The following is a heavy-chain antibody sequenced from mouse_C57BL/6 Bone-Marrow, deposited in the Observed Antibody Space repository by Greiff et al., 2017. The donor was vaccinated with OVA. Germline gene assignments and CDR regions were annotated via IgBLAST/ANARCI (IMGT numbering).Heavy chain of an antibody. D-gene: IGHD1-1*01. CDR3: ARRGALLSWFAY. J-gene: IGHJ3*01. Sequence: VQLQQPGAELVMPGASVKLSCKASGYTFTSYWMHWVKQRPGQGLEWIGEIDPSDSYTNYNQKFKGKSTLTVDKSSSTAYMQLSSLTSEDSAVYYCARRGALLSWFAYWGQGTLVTVSA. V-gene: IGHV1-69*01. CDR2: IDPSDSYT. CDR1: GYTFTSYW.